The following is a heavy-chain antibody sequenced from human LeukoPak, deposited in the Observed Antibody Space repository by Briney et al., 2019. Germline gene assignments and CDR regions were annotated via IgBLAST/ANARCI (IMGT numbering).Heavy chain of an antibody. Sequence: IPSETLSLTCAVYGGSFSGYYWSWIRQPPGKGLEWIGEINHSGSTNYNPSLKSRVTISVDTSKNQFSLKLSSVTAADTAVYYCARGYYYESGGRGAYYFDYWGQGVLVTVSS. J-gene: IGHJ4*02. CDR3: ARGYYYESGGRGAYYFDY. CDR1: GGSFSGYY. CDR2: INHSGST. V-gene: IGHV4-34*01. D-gene: IGHD3-22*01.